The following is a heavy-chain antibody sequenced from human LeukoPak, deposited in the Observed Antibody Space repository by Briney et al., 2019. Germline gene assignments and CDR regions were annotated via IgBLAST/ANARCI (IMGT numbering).Heavy chain of an antibody. Sequence: SETLSLTCTVSGGSINNYYWSWIRLPPGKGLEYIGYIYYTGHTYYNPSLKSRVSISLDTSKNQFSLNLYSVTAADTAVYFCARVRRHCSATSCYSGNGMDVWGQGTTVTVSS. V-gene: IGHV4-59*01. D-gene: IGHD2-15*01. J-gene: IGHJ6*02. CDR3: ARVRRHCSATSCYSGNGMDV. CDR2: IYYTGHT. CDR1: GGSINNYY.